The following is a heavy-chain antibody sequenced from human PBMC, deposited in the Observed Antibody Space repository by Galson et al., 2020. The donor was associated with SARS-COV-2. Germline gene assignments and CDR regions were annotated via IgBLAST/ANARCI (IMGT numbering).Heavy chain of an antibody. Sequence: SLKISCAASGFTFDDYAMHWVRQAPGKGLEWVSGISWNSGSIGYADSVKGRFTISRDNAKNSLYLQMNSLRAEDTALYYCAKFPGELAFDIWGQGTMVTVSS. CDR1: GFTFDDYA. D-gene: IGHD3-10*01. J-gene: IGHJ3*02. CDR3: AKFPGELAFDI. V-gene: IGHV3-9*01. CDR2: ISWNSGSI.